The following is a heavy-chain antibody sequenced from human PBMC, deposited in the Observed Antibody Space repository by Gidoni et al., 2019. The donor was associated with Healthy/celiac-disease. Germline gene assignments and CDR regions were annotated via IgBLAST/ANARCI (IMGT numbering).Heavy chain of an antibody. CDR2: ISGSGGST. V-gene: IGHV3-23*01. CDR1: GFTFSSYA. D-gene: IGHD3-9*01. CDR3: AKDRAYYDILTGYPYALYFDY. J-gene: IGHJ4*02. Sequence: EVQLLESGGGLVQPGGSLRLSCAASGFTFSSYAMSWVRQAPGKGLEWVSAISGSGGSTYYADSVKGRFTISRDNSKNTLYLQMNSLRAEDTAVYYCAKDRAYYDILTGYPYALYFDYWGQGTLVTVSS.